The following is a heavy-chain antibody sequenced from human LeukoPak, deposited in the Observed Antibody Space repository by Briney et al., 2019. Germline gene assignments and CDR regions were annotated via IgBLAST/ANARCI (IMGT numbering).Heavy chain of an antibody. J-gene: IGHJ4*02. D-gene: IGHD3-3*01. CDR2: IKQDGSEK. CDR1: GFTFSSYW. CDR3: ARNYHFWRGYYLDY. Sequence: GGSLRLSCAASGFTFSSYWMSWVRQAPGKGLEWVANIKQDGSEKYYVDSVKGRFTISRDNAKNSLYLQMNSLRAEDTAVYYCARNYHFWRGYYLDYLGQGTLVTVSS. V-gene: IGHV3-7*01.